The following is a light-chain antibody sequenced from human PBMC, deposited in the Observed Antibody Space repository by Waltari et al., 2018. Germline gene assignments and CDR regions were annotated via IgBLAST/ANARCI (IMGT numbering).Light chain of an antibody. CDR2: SNN. V-gene: IGLV1-44*01. Sequence: QSVLTQPPSASGTPGQRVTISCSGSSSNIGSNTVNWYQQLPGTSPKLLIYSNNQRSAGVPYRFSGSKSGTSGFLAISGLQSDDEADYYCAAWDDSLGVVFGGGTKLTVL. J-gene: IGLJ2*01. CDR3: AAWDDSLGVV. CDR1: SSNIGSNT.